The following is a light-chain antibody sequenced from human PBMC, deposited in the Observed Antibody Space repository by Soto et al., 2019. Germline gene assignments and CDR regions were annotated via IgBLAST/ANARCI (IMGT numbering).Light chain of an antibody. Sequence: EIVMTQSPATLSESPGERATLSCRASQSVSTNLAWYQQKPGQAPRLLIYGASTRAPGIPTRFSGSGSGTGFTLTISSLQSEDFAVYYCQQYYDWPRTFGQGTKVDIK. CDR2: GAS. J-gene: IGKJ1*01. CDR3: QQYYDWPRT. V-gene: IGKV3-15*01. CDR1: QSVSTN.